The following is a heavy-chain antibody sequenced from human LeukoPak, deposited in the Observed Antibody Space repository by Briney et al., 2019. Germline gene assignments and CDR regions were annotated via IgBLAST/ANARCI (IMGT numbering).Heavy chain of an antibody. D-gene: IGHD3-22*01. CDR2: ISSSSSYI. Sequence: PGGSLRLSCAASGFTFSSYSMNWVRQAPGKGLEWVSSISSSSSYIYYADSVKGRFTISRDNAKNSLYLQMNSLRAEDTAVYYCAKDYYDSVPDAFDIWGQGTMVTVSS. V-gene: IGHV3-21*04. J-gene: IGHJ3*02. CDR1: GFTFSSYS. CDR3: AKDYYDSVPDAFDI.